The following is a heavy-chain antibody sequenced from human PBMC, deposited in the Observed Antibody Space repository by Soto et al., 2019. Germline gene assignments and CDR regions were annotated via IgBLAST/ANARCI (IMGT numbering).Heavy chain of an antibody. V-gene: IGHV1-18*04. Sequence: GASVKVSCKASGYTFTSYAISWVRQAPGQGLEWMGWISAYNGNTNYAQKFQGRVTMTTDTSTSTAYMELRSLRSDDTAVYYCARVRRQYYYEGCPVYWGQGTLVTVSS. CDR3: ARVRRQYYYEGCPVY. J-gene: IGHJ4*02. CDR2: ISAYNGNT. CDR1: GYTFTSYA. D-gene: IGHD3-22*01.